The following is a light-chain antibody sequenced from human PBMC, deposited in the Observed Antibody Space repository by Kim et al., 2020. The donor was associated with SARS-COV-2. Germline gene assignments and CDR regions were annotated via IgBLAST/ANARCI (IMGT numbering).Light chain of an antibody. CDR1: QSVSSN. Sequence: ETVMTQSPATLSVSPGERVTLSCRASQSVSSNLAWYQQKPGQAPWLLIYGASTRATCVPARFSGSGSGTEFTLTISSLQSEDFAVYYCQQYNDWTPSTFGQGTRLGIK. CDR3: QQYNDWTPST. J-gene: IGKJ5*01. CDR2: GAS. V-gene: IGKV3-15*01.